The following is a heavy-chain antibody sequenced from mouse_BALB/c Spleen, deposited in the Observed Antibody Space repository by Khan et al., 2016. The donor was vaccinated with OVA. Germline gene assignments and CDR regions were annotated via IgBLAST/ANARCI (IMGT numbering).Heavy chain of an antibody. CDR2: ISAGGSYT. Sequence: EVELVESGGGLVKPGGSLKLSCAASGFSFSDYYMYWVRQTPEKRLEWVATISAGGSYTYFPDSVTGRFTISRDNATNNLYLQMNSLKSEDTAMYDCARAGYGGLAYWGQGTLVTVSA. V-gene: IGHV5-4*02. J-gene: IGHJ3*01. CDR1: GFSFSDYY. CDR3: ARAGYGGLAY. D-gene: IGHD1-1*02.